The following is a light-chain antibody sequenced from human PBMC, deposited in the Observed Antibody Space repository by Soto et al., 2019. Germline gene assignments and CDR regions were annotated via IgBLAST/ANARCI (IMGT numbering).Light chain of an antibody. CDR3: LQHETYPRA. CDR1: QGITHY. V-gene: IGKV1-17*01. J-gene: IGKJ2*01. Sequence: IQMTQSPSSLSASVGDRVTITCRASQGITHYLGWYQQKPGKAPKRLIFDVSTLQSGVQSRFSGSGSGTEFPLTICVLQPEDFATYYCLQHETYPRAFGQGTKLEI. CDR2: DVS.